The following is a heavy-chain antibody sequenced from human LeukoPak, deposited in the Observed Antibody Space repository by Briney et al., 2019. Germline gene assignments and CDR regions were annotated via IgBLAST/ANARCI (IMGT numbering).Heavy chain of an antibody. V-gene: IGHV3-23*01. D-gene: IGHD1-26*01. CDR2: FSGGGDS. CDR3: AKDQRWESPHYLDS. CDR1: GFTSGIYA. Sequence: GGSLRLSCAASGFTSGIYATSWVRQAPGKGLEWVSAFSGGGDSFYADSVRGRFTISRDNSKNTLYVQLNSLRDEDTAVYYCAKDQRWESPHYLDSWGQGTLVTVSS. J-gene: IGHJ4*02.